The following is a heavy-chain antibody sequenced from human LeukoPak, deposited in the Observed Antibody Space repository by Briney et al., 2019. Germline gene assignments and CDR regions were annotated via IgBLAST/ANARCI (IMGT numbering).Heavy chain of an antibody. Sequence: ASVKVSCKASVYTFTGYYMHWVRPAPGQGLEWMGWINPNSAGTNYGQKFQGRVTMTRDTSISTAYMELSRLRSDDTAVYYCAYYYDSSLDYWGQGTLATVSS. V-gene: IGHV1-2*02. CDR2: INPNSAGT. CDR1: VYTFTGYY. J-gene: IGHJ4*02. CDR3: AYYYDSSLDY. D-gene: IGHD3-22*01.